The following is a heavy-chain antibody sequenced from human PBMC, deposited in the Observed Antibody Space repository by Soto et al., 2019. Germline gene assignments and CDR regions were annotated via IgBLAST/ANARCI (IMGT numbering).Heavy chain of an antibody. CDR2: IYHSGST. D-gene: IGHD3-22*01. CDR1: GGSISSGGYS. CDR3: AKDRDGGGYFGIIFDY. V-gene: IGHV4-30-2*01. J-gene: IGHJ4*02. Sequence: PSETLSLTCAVSGGSISSGGYSWSWIRQPPGKGLEWIGYIYHSGSTYYNPSLKSRVTISVDRSKNQFSLKLSSVTAADTAVYYCAKDRDGGGYFGIIFDYWGQGTLVTVSS.